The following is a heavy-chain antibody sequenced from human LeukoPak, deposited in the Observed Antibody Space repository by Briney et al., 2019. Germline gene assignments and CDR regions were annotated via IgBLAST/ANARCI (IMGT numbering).Heavy chain of an antibody. CDR1: GGSISSYY. Sequence: SSETLSLTCTVSGGSISSYYWSWIRQPPGKGLEWIGYIYYSGSTKYNPSLKSRVTISVDTSKNQFSLKLTSVTAADTAVYYCAREDRLWNSGSYSYAFDIWGQGTMVTVSS. D-gene: IGHD1-26*01. CDR2: IYYSGST. V-gene: IGHV4-59*01. J-gene: IGHJ3*02. CDR3: AREDRLWNSGSYSYAFDI.